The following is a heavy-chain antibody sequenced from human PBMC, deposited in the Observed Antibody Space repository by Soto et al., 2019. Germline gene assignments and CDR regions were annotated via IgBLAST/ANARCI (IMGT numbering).Heavy chain of an antibody. V-gene: IGHV3-21*04. Sequence: PGGSLRLSCAASGFTFTRYSMNWVRQAPGKGLEWVSSISSTTNYIYYADSMKGRFTVSRDNAKNSVYLQMNSLKSEDTAVYYCTRVKLYGTTPKPGMDVWGQGTTVTVSS. J-gene: IGHJ6*02. D-gene: IGHD2-2*01. CDR3: TRVKLYGTTPKPGMDV. CDR1: GFTFTRYS. CDR2: ISSTTNYI.